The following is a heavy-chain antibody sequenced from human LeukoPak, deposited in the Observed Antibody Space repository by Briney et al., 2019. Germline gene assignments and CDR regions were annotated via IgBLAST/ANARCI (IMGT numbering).Heavy chain of an antibody. V-gene: IGHV3-21*01. CDR1: GFTFSSYS. D-gene: IGHD3-22*01. J-gene: IGHJ3*02. CDR2: ISSSSSYI. Sequence: GGSLRLSCAASGFTFSSYSMNWVRQAPGKGLEWVSSISSSSSYIYYADSVKGRFTISRDNAKNSLYLQMNSLRAEDTAVYYCARDAYYDSSGYYSKHAFDIWGQGTMVTVSS. CDR3: ARDAYYDSSGYYSKHAFDI.